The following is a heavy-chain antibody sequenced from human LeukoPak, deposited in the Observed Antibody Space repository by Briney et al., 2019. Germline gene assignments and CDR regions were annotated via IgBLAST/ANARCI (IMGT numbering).Heavy chain of an antibody. J-gene: IGHJ4*02. D-gene: IGHD3-22*01. CDR3: ARDHYYDSSGYYPFDY. CDR2: VYASGST. Sequence: SETLSLTCTVSGGSISSGSYYWSWIRQPAGKGLEWIGRVYASGSTNYNPSLKSRVTISVDTCKNQFSLKLSSVTAADTAVYYCARDHYYDSSGYYPFDYWGQGTLVTVSS. CDR1: GGSISSGSYY. V-gene: IGHV4-61*02.